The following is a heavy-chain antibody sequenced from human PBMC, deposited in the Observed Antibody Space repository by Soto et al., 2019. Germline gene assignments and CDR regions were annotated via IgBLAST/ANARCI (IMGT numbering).Heavy chain of an antibody. J-gene: IGHJ6*02. Sequence: RRLSCAASGFTFNSYVMSWVRQAPGRGLKWVSTISGSGSSTYYADSVKGRFTISRDNSKNTLYLQMNSLRAEDTAVYYCAKTVSMYYDFWSGHYTPLRLGYGMDVWGQGTTVTVSS. V-gene: IGHV3-23*01. CDR3: AKTVSMYYDFWSGHYTPLRLGYGMDV. CDR1: GFTFNSYV. CDR2: ISGSGSST. D-gene: IGHD3-3*01.